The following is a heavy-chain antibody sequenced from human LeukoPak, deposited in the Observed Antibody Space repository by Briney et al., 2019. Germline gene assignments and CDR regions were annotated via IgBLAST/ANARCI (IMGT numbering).Heavy chain of an antibody. J-gene: IGHJ4*02. D-gene: IGHD3-22*01. Sequence: PSETLSLTCAVYGGSFSGXXXXXXRQPPGRGLEWIXEXXXXXXXXYNPSLKSRVTISVDTSKNQFSLKLSSVTAADTAVYYCARGKGRARGPYYYDSSGYYYFDYWGQGTLVTVSS. CDR1: GGSFSGXX. CDR3: ARGKGRARGPYYYDSSGYYYFDY. CDR2: XXXXXXX. V-gene: IGHV4-34*01.